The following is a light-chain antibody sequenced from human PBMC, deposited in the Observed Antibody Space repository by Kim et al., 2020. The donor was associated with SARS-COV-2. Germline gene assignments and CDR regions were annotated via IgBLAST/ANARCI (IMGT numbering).Light chain of an antibody. J-gene: IGKJ2*01. Sequence: TLSPGKRATLSCRASQNISSYLAWYQQRPGQAPRRLISGASTRATGIPARFSGSGSGTDFTLTISSLEPEDFAVYYSQQRSNWYTFGQGTKLEI. CDR2: GAS. V-gene: IGKV3-11*01. CDR1: QNISSY. CDR3: QQRSNWYT.